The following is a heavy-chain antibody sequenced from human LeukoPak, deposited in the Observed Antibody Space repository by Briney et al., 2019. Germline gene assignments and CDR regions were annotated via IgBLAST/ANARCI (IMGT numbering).Heavy chain of an antibody. J-gene: IGHJ6*03. D-gene: IGHD3-3*01. V-gene: IGHV3-64*01. CDR1: GFTFSSYD. Sequence: PGGSLRPSCAASGFTFSSYDMHWVRQAPGKGLEYVAAISSNGGSTYYANSVKGRFTISRDNSKNTLYLQMGSLRAEDMAVYYCARVGYDFWSSYYYYMDVWGKGTTVTVSS. CDR2: ISSNGGST. CDR3: ARVGYDFWSSYYYYMDV.